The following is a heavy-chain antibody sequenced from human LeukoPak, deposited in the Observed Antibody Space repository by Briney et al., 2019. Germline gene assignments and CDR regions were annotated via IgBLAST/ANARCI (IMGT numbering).Heavy chain of an antibody. D-gene: IGHD3-10*01. CDR1: GFSISGYW. V-gene: IGHV3-74*01. J-gene: IGHJ4*02. CDR3: ARGRAGNYYNHNDY. CDR2: SNGDGSIT. Sequence: PGGSLRLSCAASGFSISGYWMHWVRQAPGKGLVWVSRSNGDGSITAYADSVKGRFTISRDNAKNTLYLQMNSLRAEDTAGYYCARGRAGNYYNHNDYWGQGTLVTVSS.